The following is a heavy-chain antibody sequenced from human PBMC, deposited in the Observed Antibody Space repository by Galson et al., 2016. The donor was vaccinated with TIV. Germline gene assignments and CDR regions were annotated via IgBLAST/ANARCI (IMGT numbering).Heavy chain of an antibody. CDR1: GDSVSSNSAA. V-gene: IGHV6-1*01. D-gene: IGHD3-10*01. CDR3: ARAAGRNGATCHATCESFDF. J-gene: IGHJ3*01. Sequence: CAISGDSVSSNSAAWNWIRQSPSRGLEWLGRTYCRSRCYYDYAVSVKSRITIESDTSKNQFSLQLNSVTSKDTAVYYCARAAGRNGATCHATCESFDFWGQGTKVTVSS. CDR2: TYCRSRCYY.